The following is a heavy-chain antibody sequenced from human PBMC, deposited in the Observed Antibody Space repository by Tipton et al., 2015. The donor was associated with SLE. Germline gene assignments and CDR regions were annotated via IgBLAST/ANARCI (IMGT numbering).Heavy chain of an antibody. CDR2: ISYDGSNK. CDR1: GFTFSNYA. D-gene: IGHD3-10*01. CDR3: AKDDRRVQGVIIYYYGMDV. V-gene: IGHV3-30-3*01. Sequence: SLRLSCAASGFTFSNYAMHWVRQAPGKGLEWVALISYDGSNKYYADSVKGRFTISRENSKNTLYLQMNSLRAEDTAVYYCAKDDRRVQGVIIYYYGMDVWGQGTTVTVSS. J-gene: IGHJ6*02.